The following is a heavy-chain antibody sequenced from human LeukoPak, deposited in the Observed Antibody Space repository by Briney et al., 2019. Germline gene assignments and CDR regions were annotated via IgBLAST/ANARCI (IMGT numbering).Heavy chain of an antibody. CDR3: ASLKNYYDSSGYLVTDAFDI. V-gene: IGHV1-8*01. CDR1: GYTFTSYD. Sequence: ASVKVSCKASGYTFTSYDINWVRQATGQGLAWMGWMNPNSGNTGYAQKFQGRVTMTTDTSTSTAYMELRSLKSDDTAVYYCASLKNYYDSSGYLVTDAFDIWGQGTMVTVSS. J-gene: IGHJ3*02. CDR2: MNPNSGNT. D-gene: IGHD3-22*01.